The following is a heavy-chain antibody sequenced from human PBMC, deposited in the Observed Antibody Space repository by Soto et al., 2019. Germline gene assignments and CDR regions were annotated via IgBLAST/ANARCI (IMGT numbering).Heavy chain of an antibody. Sequence: GASVKVSCKASGYTFTSYGISWVRQAPGQGLEWMGWISAYNGNTNYAQKLQGRVTMTTDTSTSTAYMELRSLRSDDTAVYYCARGSYCSGGSCYGDWFAPWGQGTLATVSS. D-gene: IGHD2-15*01. CDR1: GYTFTSYG. CDR2: ISAYNGNT. J-gene: IGHJ5*02. CDR3: ARGSYCSGGSCYGDWFAP. V-gene: IGHV1-18*01.